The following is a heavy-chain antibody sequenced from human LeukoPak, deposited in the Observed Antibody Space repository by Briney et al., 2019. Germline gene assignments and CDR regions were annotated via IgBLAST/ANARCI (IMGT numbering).Heavy chain of an antibody. J-gene: IGHJ4*02. V-gene: IGHV3-11*04. CDR3: AKARGYYYGSGSYDGTDH. CDR2: ISSSGSTI. Sequence: EGSLRLSCAASGFTFSDYYMSWIRQAPGKGLEWVSYISSSGSTIYYADSVKGRFTTSRDNAKNSLYLQMNSLRAEDTAVYYCAKARGYYYGSGSYDGTDHWGQGTLVTVSS. CDR1: GFTFSDYY. D-gene: IGHD3-10*01.